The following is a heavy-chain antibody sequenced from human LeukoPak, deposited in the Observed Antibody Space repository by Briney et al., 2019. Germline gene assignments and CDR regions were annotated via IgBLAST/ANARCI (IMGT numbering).Heavy chain of an antibody. CDR1: GGSINNYY. V-gene: IGHV4-4*07. J-gene: IGHJ5*02. D-gene: IGHD4-17*01. CDR3: AREISSRKYGDYLGWFDP. Sequence: SETLSLTCTASGGSINNYYWTWLRKPAGKGLERIGRMYANYTYTNWITKYNPSPQSRVRISIDKSKNQFSLKLSSVSAADTGVYYCAREISSRKYGDYLGWFDPWGQGTQVTVSS. CDR2: MYANYTYTNWIT.